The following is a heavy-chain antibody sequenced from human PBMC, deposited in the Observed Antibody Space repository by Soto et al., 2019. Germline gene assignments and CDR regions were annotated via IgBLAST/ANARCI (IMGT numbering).Heavy chain of an antibody. V-gene: IGHV4-34*01. J-gene: IGHJ4*02. Sequence: NPSETLSLTCAVYGGSFSGYYWSWIRQPPGKGLEWIGEINHSGSTNYNPSLKSRVTISVDTSKNQFSLKLSSVTAADTAVYYCARGHTAMVIDYFDYWGQGTLVTVSS. CDR1: GGSFSGYY. CDR2: INHSGST. CDR3: ARGHTAMVIDYFDY. D-gene: IGHD5-18*01.